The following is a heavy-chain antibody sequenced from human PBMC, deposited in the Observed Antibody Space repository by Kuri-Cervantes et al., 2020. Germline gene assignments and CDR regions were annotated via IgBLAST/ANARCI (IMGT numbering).Heavy chain of an antibody. Sequence: ASVKVSCKASGYTFTSYGISWVRQAPGQGLEWMGWISAYNGNTNYAQNLQGRVTMTTDTSTSTAYMELRSLRSDDTAVYYCARGGTYDYIWGSYRNDGFDIWGQGTMVTVSS. CDR3: ARGGTYDYIWGSYRNDGFDI. D-gene: IGHD3-16*02. V-gene: IGHV1-18*01. CDR2: ISAYNGNT. J-gene: IGHJ3*02. CDR1: GYTFTSYG.